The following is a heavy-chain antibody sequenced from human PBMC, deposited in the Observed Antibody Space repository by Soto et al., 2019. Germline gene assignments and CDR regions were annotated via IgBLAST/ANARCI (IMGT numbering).Heavy chain of an antibody. Sequence: PGGSLRLSCAASGFTFSTYWMFWVRQAPGKGLEWVATIKGDGGEKLYVDSVKGRFTISRDNAKDSLHLQMNSLRVEDTAVYFCAGAPGWLIENWGQGTLVTVSS. J-gene: IGHJ4*02. CDR1: GFTFSTYW. CDR2: IKGDGGEK. V-gene: IGHV3-7*04. CDR3: AGAPGWLIEN. D-gene: IGHD3-16*01.